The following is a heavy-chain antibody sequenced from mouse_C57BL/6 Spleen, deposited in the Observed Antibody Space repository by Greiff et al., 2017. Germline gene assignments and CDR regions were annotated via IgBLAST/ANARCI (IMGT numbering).Heavy chain of an antibody. J-gene: IGHJ4*01. D-gene: IGHD1-1*01. CDR1: GYSFTGYY. CDR3: AEGAGSSWNYYAMDY. CDR2: INPSTGGT. Sequence: EVKLVESGPELVKPGASVKISCKASGYSFTGYYMNWVKQSPEKSLEWIGEINPSTGGTTYNQKFKAKATLTVDKSSSTAYMQLKSLTSEDSAVYYCAEGAGSSWNYYAMDYWGQGTSVTVSS. V-gene: IGHV1-42*01.